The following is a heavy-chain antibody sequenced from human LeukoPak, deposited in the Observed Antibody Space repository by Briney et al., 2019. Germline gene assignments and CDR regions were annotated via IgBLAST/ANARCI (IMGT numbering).Heavy chain of an antibody. Sequence: PGGSLRLSCAASGFTFSGSAIHWVRQSSGKGLEWVGRIRSNANNYATTYGASVNGRFSISRDDSENTAYLHMNSLKTEDTAVYYCARDRLVRGPVFWFDPWGQGTLVTVSS. CDR3: ARDRLVRGPVFWFDP. J-gene: IGHJ5*02. D-gene: IGHD3-10*01. V-gene: IGHV3-73*01. CDR2: IRSNANNYAT. CDR1: GFTFSGSA.